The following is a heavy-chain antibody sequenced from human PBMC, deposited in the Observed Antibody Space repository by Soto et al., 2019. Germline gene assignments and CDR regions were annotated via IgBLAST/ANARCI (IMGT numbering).Heavy chain of an antibody. CDR3: ARDAYYDMGV. Sequence: EVQLVESGGGLVQPGGSLRLSCAASGFTFSTYWMHWVRQAPGKGLVWVSRINSDGSTTNYADSVKGRFTISRDNAKNTLCLQMNSLRAEDTAVYYCARDAYYDMGVWGQGTTVTVSS. V-gene: IGHV3-74*01. CDR2: INSDGSTT. J-gene: IGHJ6*02. CDR1: GFTFSTYW.